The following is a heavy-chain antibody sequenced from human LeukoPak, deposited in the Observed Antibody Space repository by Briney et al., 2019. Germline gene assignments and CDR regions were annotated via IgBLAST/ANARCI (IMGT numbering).Heavy chain of an antibody. V-gene: IGHV3-11*03. D-gene: IGHD1-26*01. J-gene: IGHJ5*02. CDR3: ARFGGTYGWFDP. CDR2: ISSGSSYT. Sequence: GGSLRLSCAASGFSFSEYYMSWIRQAPGKGLEWVSCISSGSSYTNYTDSVKGRFTISRDNAKRSLYLQMNSLTAEDTAVYYCARFGGTYGWFDPWGQGTLVTVSS. CDR1: GFSFSEYY.